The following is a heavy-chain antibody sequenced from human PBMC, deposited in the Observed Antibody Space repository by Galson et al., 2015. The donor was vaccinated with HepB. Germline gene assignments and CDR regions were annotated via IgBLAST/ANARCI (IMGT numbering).Heavy chain of an antibody. CDR3: ARGGRITMVREVTNFDY. CDR1: GGSFSGYY. Sequence: LSLTCAVYGGSFSGYYWSRIRQPPGKVLEWIGEINHSGSTNYNPSLKSRVTISVDTSKNQFSLKLSSVTAADTAVYYCARGGRITMVREVTNFDYWGQGTLVTVSS. D-gene: IGHD3-10*01. V-gene: IGHV4-34*01. J-gene: IGHJ4*02. CDR2: INHSGST.